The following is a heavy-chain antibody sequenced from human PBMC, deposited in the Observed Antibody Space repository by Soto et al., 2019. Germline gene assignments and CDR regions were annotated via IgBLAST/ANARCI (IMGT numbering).Heavy chain of an antibody. Sequence: EVQLVESGGGLIQPGGSLRLSCAVSGFTVSNNYMSWVRQAPGKGLEGVSVIYSGGYTAYGDSVKGRFTISRDNSKNTLYLKKNTRGADDPAVFSWATQRGGGGYWGQGTLVTVSS. CDR3: ATQRGGGGY. D-gene: IGHD6-25*01. V-gene: IGHV3-53*01. CDR2: IYSGGYT. J-gene: IGHJ4*02. CDR1: GFTVSNNY.